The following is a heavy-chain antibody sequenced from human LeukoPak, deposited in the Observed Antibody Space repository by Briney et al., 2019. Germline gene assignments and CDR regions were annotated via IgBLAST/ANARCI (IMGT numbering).Heavy chain of an antibody. D-gene: IGHD3-22*01. CDR3: ASGKYYYDSSGYYYFDY. CDR1: GGSISSYY. V-gene: IGHV4-59*01. Sequence: TSETLSLTCTVSGGSISSYYWSWIRQPPGKGLEWIGYIYYSGSTNYNPSLKSRVTISVDTSKNQFSLKLSSVTAADTAVYYCASGKYYYDSSGYYYFDYWGQGTLVTVSS. J-gene: IGHJ4*02. CDR2: IYYSGST.